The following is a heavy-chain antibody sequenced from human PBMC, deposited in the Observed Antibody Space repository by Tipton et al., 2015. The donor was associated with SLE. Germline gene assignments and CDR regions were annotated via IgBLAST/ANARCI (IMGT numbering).Heavy chain of an antibody. J-gene: IGHJ3*01. CDR1: GGSINRHY. CDR2: IYNSGT. Sequence: TLSLTCNVSGGSINRHYWSWIRQPPGKGLQWIGYIYNSGTNYNPSLRSRVNISVDTSKNQFSLRLTSVTAADTAVYYCARGFPSYYDVGPFDVWGQGTMVTVSS. D-gene: IGHD3-22*01. CDR3: ARGFPSYYDVGPFDV. V-gene: IGHV4-59*11.